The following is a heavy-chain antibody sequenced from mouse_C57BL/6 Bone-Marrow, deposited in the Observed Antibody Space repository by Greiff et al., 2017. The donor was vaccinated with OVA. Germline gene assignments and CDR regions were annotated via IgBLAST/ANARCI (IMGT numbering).Heavy chain of an antibody. CDR3: ARERLRDYAMDY. Sequence: QVQLQQPGAELVRPGSSVKLSCKASGYTFTSYWMDWVKQSPGQGLEWIGNIYPSDSETHYNQKFKDKATLTVDKSSSTAYMQLSSLTSKDSAVYYCARERLRDYAMDYWGQGTSVTVAS. J-gene: IGHJ4*01. V-gene: IGHV1-61*01. D-gene: IGHD2-4*01. CDR1: GYTFTSYW. CDR2: IYPSDSET.